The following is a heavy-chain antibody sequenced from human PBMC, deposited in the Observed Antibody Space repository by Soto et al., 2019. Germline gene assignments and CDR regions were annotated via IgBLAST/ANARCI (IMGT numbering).Heavy chain of an antibody. Sequence: EVQLVESGGALVQPGGSLRLSCAASGFTVSISYMTWVRQVPGKGLEWVSIIYSDGYTYYAASVKGRFNISRDNSKNTLYLQMSRLRDEDTAMYYCAGRKYCSSTTCFDNWGQGTLVTVSS. J-gene: IGHJ4*02. CDR3: AGRKYCSSTTCFDN. CDR2: IYSDGYT. V-gene: IGHV3-66*01. D-gene: IGHD2-2*01. CDR1: GFTVSISY.